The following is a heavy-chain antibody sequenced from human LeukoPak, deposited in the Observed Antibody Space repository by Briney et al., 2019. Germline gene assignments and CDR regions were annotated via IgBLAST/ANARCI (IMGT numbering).Heavy chain of an antibody. CDR3: AREMATITVLFDY. Sequence: SVKVSCKASGGTFSSYAISWVRQAPGQGLEWMGRTIPIFGTANYAQKFQGRVTITTDESTSTAYMELSSLRSEDTAVYYCAREMATITVLFDYWGQGTLVTVSS. CDR1: GGTFSSYA. V-gene: IGHV1-69*05. D-gene: IGHD5-24*01. CDR2: TIPIFGTA. J-gene: IGHJ4*02.